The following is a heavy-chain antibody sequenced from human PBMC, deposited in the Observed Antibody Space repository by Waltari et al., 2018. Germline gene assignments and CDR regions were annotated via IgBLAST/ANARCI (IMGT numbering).Heavy chain of an antibody. D-gene: IGHD3-22*01. V-gene: IGHV4-34*01. CDR3: ARLRSDYDTSGYYRYFYHGMDV. CDR1: GGSFSGYY. Sequence: QVQLQQWGAGLLKPSETLSLTCAVYGGSFSGYYWSWIRQPPGKGLEWIGKINHSGTINYNPSLKSRVTISVDTSKHQFSLKLNSVTAADTAVYYCARLRSDYDTSGYYRYFYHGMDVWGQGTTVTISS. CDR2: INHSGTI. J-gene: IGHJ6*02.